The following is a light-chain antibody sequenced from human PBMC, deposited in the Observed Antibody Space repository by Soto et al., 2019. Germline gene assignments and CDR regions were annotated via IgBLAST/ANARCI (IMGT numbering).Light chain of an antibody. CDR2: DII. V-gene: IGLV2-14*03. CDR1: SSDVGAYIF. J-gene: IGLJ1*01. CDR3: VSFTTSRSYV. Sequence: QSALAQPASVSGSPGQSITISCTGTSSDVGAYIFVSWYQQHPGKAPKLMIYDIINRPSGVSNRFSGSKSGNTASLTISGLQAEVEADYYCVSFTTSRSYVFGTGTKVTVL.